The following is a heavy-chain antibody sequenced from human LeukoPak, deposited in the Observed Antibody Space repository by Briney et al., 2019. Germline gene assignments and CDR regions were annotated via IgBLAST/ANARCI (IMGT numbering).Heavy chain of an antibody. CDR3: ARPITTSGLYYFDL. Sequence: PGGSLRLSCAASGLTVSGNYMSWVRQAPGKGLEWVSIIYSDETTAYPDSVKGRFTISRDNSKNMLYLQMNSLRAEDTAVYYCARPITTSGLYYFDLWGQGTLVTVSS. V-gene: IGHV3-66*04. CDR2: IYSDETT. D-gene: IGHD1-1*01. CDR1: GLTVSGNY. J-gene: IGHJ4*02.